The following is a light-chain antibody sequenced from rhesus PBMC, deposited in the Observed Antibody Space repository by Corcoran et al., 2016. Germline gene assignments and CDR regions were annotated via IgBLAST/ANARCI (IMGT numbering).Light chain of an antibody. J-gene: IGKJ4*01. V-gene: IGKV1-74*01. CDR3: QHGYGTPLT. Sequence: DIQMTQSPSSLSASVGDRVTLTCRASENVNNSLTWYQQKPGKAPKFLIYKASTLQSGVPSRFSGMGSVTDYTFTISSLQPEDVATYYCQHGYGTPLTFGGGTKVEIK. CDR1: ENVNNS. CDR2: KAS.